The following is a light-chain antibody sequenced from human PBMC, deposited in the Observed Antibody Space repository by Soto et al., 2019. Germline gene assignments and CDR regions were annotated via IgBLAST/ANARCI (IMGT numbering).Light chain of an antibody. CDR2: EGS. CDR3: CSFALGSTLV. J-gene: IGLJ2*01. Sequence: QSALTQPASVSGSAGQSITISCSGTMRDVGAYNLVSWYQQHPGTAPKLIIYEGSKRPSGVSNRFSGSKSGNTASLTISGLQAEDEADYYCCSFALGSTLVFGGGTKLTVL. V-gene: IGLV2-23*01. CDR1: MRDVGAYNL.